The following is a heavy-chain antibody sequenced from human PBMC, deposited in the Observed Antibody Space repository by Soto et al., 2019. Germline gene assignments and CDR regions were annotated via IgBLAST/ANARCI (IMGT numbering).Heavy chain of an antibody. D-gene: IGHD2-2*02. Sequence: QVQLVESGGGVVQPGRSLRLSCAASGFTFSSYAMHWVRQAPGKGLEWVAVISYDGSNKYYADSVKGRFTISRDNSKNTLYLQMNSLRAEDTAVYYCARDPPIWYWGQGTLVTVSS. V-gene: IGHV3-30-3*01. CDR2: ISYDGSNK. CDR3: ARDPPIWY. CDR1: GFTFSSYA. J-gene: IGHJ4*02.